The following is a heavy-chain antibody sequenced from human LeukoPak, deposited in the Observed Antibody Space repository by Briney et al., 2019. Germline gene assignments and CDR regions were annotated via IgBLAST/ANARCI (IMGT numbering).Heavy chain of an antibody. J-gene: IGHJ4*02. CDR2: IKQDGSEK. Sequence: GGSLRLSCAASGFTLSSYAMSWVRQAPGKGLEWVANIKQDGSEKYYVDSVKGRFTVSRDNAKNSLYLQMNSLRAEDTAVYYCARDAGIAAAGSVLDYWGQGTLVTVSS. CDR1: GFTLSSYA. V-gene: IGHV3-7*01. D-gene: IGHD6-13*01. CDR3: ARDAGIAAAGSVLDY.